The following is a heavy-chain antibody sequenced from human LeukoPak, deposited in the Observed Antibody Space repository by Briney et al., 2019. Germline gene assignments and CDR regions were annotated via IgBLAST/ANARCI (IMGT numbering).Heavy chain of an antibody. CDR2: IGGSGTTT. CDR1: GLTFSNYA. Sequence: GGSLRLSCAASGLTFSNYAMSWVRQSPGKGLEWVSAIGGSGTTTYYADSVKGRFTISRDNAKNSLYLQMNRLRAEDTAVYYCARGGMVPDWGQGTLVTVFS. J-gene: IGHJ4*02. D-gene: IGHD4/OR15-4a*01. V-gene: IGHV3-48*03. CDR3: ARGGMVPD.